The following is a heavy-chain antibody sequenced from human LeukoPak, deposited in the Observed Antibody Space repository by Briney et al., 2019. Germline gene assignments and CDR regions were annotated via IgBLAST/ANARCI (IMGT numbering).Heavy chain of an antibody. CDR2: IKTDGSEK. CDR3: ATYSSLNRREFQY. J-gene: IGHJ1*01. D-gene: IGHD3-22*01. V-gene: IGHV3-7*01. Sequence: GGSLRLSCAASGFTFSNYWMGWVRQAPGKGLQWVANIKTDGSEKYYVDSVKGRFTISRDNAKNSLYLQMNSLRAEDTAVYYCATYSSLNRREFQYWGQGTLLTVSS. CDR1: GFTFSNYW.